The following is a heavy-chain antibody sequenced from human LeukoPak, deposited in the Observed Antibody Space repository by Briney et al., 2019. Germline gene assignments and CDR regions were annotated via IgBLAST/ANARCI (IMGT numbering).Heavy chain of an antibody. V-gene: IGHV1-69*13. CDR1: GGTFSSYA. J-gene: IGHJ6*03. CDR2: IIPIFGTA. Sequence: GASVKVSCKASGGTFSSYAISWVRQAPGQGLEWMGGIIPIFGTANYAQKFQGRVTITADESTSTAYMELSSLRSEDTAVYYCAREGVERKGSGSYYDNYYYYYMDVWGKGTTVTISS. D-gene: IGHD3-10*01. CDR3: AREGVERKGSGSYYDNYYYYYMDV.